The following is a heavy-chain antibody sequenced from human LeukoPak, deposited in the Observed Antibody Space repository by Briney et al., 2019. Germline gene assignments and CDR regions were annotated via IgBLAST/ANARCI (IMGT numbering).Heavy chain of an antibody. V-gene: IGHV4-4*07. J-gene: IGHJ4*02. CDR2: IYTSGST. Sequence: SETLSLTCTVSGGSISSYYWSWIRQPAGKGLEWIGRIYTSGSTNYNPSLKSRVTMSVDTSRNQFSLKLSSVTAADTAVYYCARGVVAAAGRTFDFWGQGTLVTVSS. D-gene: IGHD6-13*01. CDR3: ARGVVAAAGRTFDF. CDR1: GGSISSYY.